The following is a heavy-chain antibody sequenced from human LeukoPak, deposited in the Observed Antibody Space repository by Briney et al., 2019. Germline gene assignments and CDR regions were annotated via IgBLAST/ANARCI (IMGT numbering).Heavy chain of an antibody. V-gene: IGHV3-23*01. CDR3: AKDARPLVVSPPAFDH. Sequence: GGSLRLSCAASGFTFSSYAMSWVRQAPGKGLEWVSAISGSGGSTYYADSVKGRFTISRDNSKNTLYLQMNSLRAEDTAVYYCAKDARPLVVSPPAFDHWGQGTLVTVSS. CDR2: ISGSGGST. D-gene: IGHD3-22*01. J-gene: IGHJ4*02. CDR1: GFTFSSYA.